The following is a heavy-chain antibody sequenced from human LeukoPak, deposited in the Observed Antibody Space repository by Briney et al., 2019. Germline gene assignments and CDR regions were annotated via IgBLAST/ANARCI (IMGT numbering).Heavy chain of an antibody. Sequence: GASVKVSCKASGGTFSSYAISWVRQAPGQGLEWMGGIIPIFGTANYTQKFQGRVTIAADKSTSTGYIDQSSPRSEDTAVCYCARVRAVYYYYSYMDVWGKGTAVTVSS. CDR3: ARVRAVYYYYSYMDV. CDR1: GGTFSSYA. V-gene: IGHV1-69*06. J-gene: IGHJ6*03. CDR2: IIPIFGTA.